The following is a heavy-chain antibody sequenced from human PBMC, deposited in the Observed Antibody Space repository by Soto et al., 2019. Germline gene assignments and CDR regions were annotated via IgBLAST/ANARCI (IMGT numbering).Heavy chain of an antibody. CDR3: AREYCSGGSCYPGP. V-gene: IGHV3-21*01. CDR2: ISSSSSYI. D-gene: IGHD2-15*01. CDR1: GFTFSSYS. J-gene: IGHJ5*02. Sequence: LSLTCAASGFTFSSYSMNWVRQAPGKGLEWVSSISSSSSYIYYADSVKGRFTISRDNAKNSLYLQMNSLRAEDTAVYYCAREYCSGGSCYPGPWGQGTLVTVSS.